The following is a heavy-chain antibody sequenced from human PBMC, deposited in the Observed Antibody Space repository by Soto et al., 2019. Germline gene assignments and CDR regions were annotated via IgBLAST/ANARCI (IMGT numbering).Heavy chain of an antibody. Sequence: PSETLSLTCTVSGGSISSGGYYWSWIRQHPGKGLEWIGYIYYGGSTYYNPSLKSRVTISVDTSKNQFSLKLSSVTAADTAVYYCARDINGGSSGYPAYVNWFDPWGQGTLVTVSS. J-gene: IGHJ5*02. CDR1: GGSISSGGYY. CDR2: IYYGGST. D-gene: IGHD3-22*01. CDR3: ARDINGGSSGYPAYVNWFDP. V-gene: IGHV4-31*03.